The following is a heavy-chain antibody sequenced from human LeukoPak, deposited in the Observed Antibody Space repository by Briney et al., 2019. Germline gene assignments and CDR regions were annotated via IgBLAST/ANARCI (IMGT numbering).Heavy chain of an antibody. Sequence: SETLSLTCIVSGDSIRSYYWTWVRQAPGKALEWIGHIHNNGDIAYNFSLKSRVTISMDTSKNQFSLKLSSVTAADTAVYYCGRWGYFDSGNYFVVDYWGQGAVVTVSS. V-gene: IGHV4-59*01. CDR2: IHNNGDI. D-gene: IGHD3-22*01. J-gene: IGHJ4*02. CDR1: GDSIRSYY. CDR3: GRWGYFDSGNYFVVDY.